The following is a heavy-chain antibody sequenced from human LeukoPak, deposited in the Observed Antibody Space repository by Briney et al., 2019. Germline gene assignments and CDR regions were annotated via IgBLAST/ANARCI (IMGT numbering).Heavy chain of an antibody. J-gene: IGHJ6*02. V-gene: IGHV3-48*01. CDR3: ARDRQYSAGVDYYYYGMDV. D-gene: IGHD6-13*01. CDR1: GFTFSSYS. CDR2: ISSSSSTI. Sequence: GGSLRLSCAASGFTFSSYSMNWVRQAPGKGLEWVSYISSSSSTIYYADSVKGRFTISRDNAKNSLYLQMNSLRAEDTAVYYCARDRQYSAGVDYYYYGMDVWGQGTTVTVSS.